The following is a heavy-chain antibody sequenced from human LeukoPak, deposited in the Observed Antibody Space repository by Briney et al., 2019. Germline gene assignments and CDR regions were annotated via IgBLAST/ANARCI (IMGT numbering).Heavy chain of an antibody. J-gene: IGHJ4*02. CDR1: GFTFNSYA. CDR2: ISNSDDTT. CDR3: AKDPTYCAYTSCY. V-gene: IGHV3-23*01. D-gene: IGHD3-16*01. Sequence: GGPLRLSCAASGFTFNSYALNWVRQAPGKGLEWVSGISNSDDTTYYADSVKGRFTISRDNSKNTLYLQMTSLRAEDTATYFCAKDPTYCAYTSCYWGQGTLVTVSS.